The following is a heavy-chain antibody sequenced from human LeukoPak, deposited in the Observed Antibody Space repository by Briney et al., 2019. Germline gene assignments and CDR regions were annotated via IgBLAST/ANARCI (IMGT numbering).Heavy chain of an antibody. CDR3: AKDRAVTRGYYYYGMDV. Sequence: GGSLRLSCAASGFTFSSYGMHWVRQAPGKGLEWVAVISYDGSNKYYADSVKGRFTISRDNSKNTLYLQMNSLRAEDTAVYYCAKDRAVTRGYYYYGMDVWGQGTTVTVSS. V-gene: IGHV3-30*18. J-gene: IGHJ6*02. CDR1: GFTFSSYG. D-gene: IGHD4-17*01. CDR2: ISYDGSNK.